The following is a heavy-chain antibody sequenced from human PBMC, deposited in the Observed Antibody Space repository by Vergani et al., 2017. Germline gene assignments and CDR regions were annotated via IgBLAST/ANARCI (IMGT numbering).Heavy chain of an antibody. J-gene: IGHJ5*02. CDR3: ARARKFHFGVVWENLFDP. V-gene: IGHV3-74*01. CDR1: GFTFNEYW. D-gene: IGHD3-3*01. CDR2: MNGDGDTI. Sequence: EVELVESGGGLVQPGGSLRLSCAASGFTFNEYWMHWARQVPGKGLVWVSGMNGDGDTISYADSVKGRFTISRDNAKNTLFLQMNSLRAEDTAVYYCARARKFHFGVVWENLFDPWGQGTLVTVSS.